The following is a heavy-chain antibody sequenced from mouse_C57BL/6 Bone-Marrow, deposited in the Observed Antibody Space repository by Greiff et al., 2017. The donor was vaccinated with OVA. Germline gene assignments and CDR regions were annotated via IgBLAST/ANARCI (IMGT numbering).Heavy chain of an antibody. Sequence: VQLQESGAELMKPGASVKLSCKATGYTFTGYWIEWVKQRPGHGLEWIGEILPGSGRTNYNEKFKGKATFTADTSSNTAYMQLSSLTTEDSAIYYCARDPHFYYGSSYDYFDYWGQGTTLTVSS. CDR2: ILPGSGRT. J-gene: IGHJ2*01. V-gene: IGHV1-9*01. CDR1: GYTFTGYW. CDR3: ARDPHFYYGSSYDYFDY. D-gene: IGHD1-1*01.